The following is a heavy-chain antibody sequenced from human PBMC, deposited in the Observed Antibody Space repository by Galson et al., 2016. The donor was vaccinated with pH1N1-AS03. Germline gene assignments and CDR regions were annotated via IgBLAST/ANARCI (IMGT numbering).Heavy chain of an antibody. Sequence: PALVKPTQTLTLTCTFSGFSLSTSGVGVGWIRQAPGKALEWLAIIYWNDDIRYSPSLRNRLTITKDTPKSQVVLTMTNMDPVDTATYFCARAYYGDFADWLGPWGQGTLVTVSS. D-gene: IGHD4-17*01. CDR2: IYWNDDI. V-gene: IGHV2-5*01. CDR3: ARAYYGDFADWLGP. J-gene: IGHJ5*02. CDR1: GFSLSTSGVG.